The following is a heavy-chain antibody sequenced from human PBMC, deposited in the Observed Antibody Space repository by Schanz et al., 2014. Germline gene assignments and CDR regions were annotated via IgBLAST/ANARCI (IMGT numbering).Heavy chain of an antibody. CDR3: AKTPREYCNYDNCPNWFDS. V-gene: IGHV3-23*04. D-gene: IGHD2-15*01. Sequence: EVQLVESGGGLVQPGGSLRLSCAASGFAVDNYYMSCVRQAPGRGLEWLSVISASGGDTYYADSVKGRFTISRDNSKNTLYLQMNSLRAEDTAVYYCAKTPREYCNYDNCPNWFDSWGQGTLVTASS. CDR2: ISASGGDT. CDR1: GFAVDNYY. J-gene: IGHJ5*01.